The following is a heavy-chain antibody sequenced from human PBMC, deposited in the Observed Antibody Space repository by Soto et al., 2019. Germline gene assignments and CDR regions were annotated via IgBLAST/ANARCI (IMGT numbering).Heavy chain of an antibody. J-gene: IGHJ4*02. D-gene: IGHD2-15*01. CDR2: IKQDGSEK. V-gene: IGHV3-7*02. Sequence: EVQLVESGGGLVQPGGSLRLSCAASGFTFSHYWMNWVRQAPGKGLEWVANIKQDGSEKYYVDSVKGRFTISRDNAKNSLYLQMNSLRVADTALYYCASAYCSGGTCYDYWGQGTLVTVSS. CDR3: ASAYCSGGTCYDY. CDR1: GFTFSHYW.